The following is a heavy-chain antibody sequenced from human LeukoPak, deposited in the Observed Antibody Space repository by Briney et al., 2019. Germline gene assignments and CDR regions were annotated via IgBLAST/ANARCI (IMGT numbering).Heavy chain of an antibody. CDR1: GFTFDDYA. CDR3: ARDSGAFDI. Sequence: GGSLRLSCAASGFTFDDYAMHWVRQAPGKGLEWVSLISGDGGSTYADSVKGRFTISRDNAKNSLYLQMNSLRAEDTAVYYCARDSGAFDIWGQGTMVTVSS. V-gene: IGHV3-43*02. J-gene: IGHJ3*02. CDR2: ISGDGGST. D-gene: IGHD3-10*01.